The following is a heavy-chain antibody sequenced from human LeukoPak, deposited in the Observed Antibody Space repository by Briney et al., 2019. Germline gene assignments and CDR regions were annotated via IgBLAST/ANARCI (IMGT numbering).Heavy chain of an antibody. V-gene: IGHV4-59*01. CDR2: IYYSGST. Sequence: SETLSLTCTVSGGSISSYYWSWIRQPPGKGLEWIGYIYYSGSTNYNPSLKSRVTISVDTSKNQFSLKLSSVTAADTAVYYCARVNYDSSGYNFDYWGQGTLVTVSS. J-gene: IGHJ4*02. D-gene: IGHD3-22*01. CDR3: ARVNYDSSGYNFDY. CDR1: GGSISSYY.